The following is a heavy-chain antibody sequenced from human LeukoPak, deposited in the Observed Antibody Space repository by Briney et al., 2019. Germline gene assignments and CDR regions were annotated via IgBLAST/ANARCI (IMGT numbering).Heavy chain of an antibody. V-gene: IGHV3-21*01. CDR3: ARDISCSGGSCYPPLNWFDP. Sequence: GGSLRLSCAASGFTFSSYSMNWVRRAPGKGLEWVSSISSSSSYIYYADSVKGRFTISRDNAKNSLYLQMNSLRAEDTAVYYCARDISCSGGSCYPPLNWFDPWGQGTLVTVSS. CDR1: GFTFSSYS. J-gene: IGHJ5*02. CDR2: ISSSSSYI. D-gene: IGHD2-15*01.